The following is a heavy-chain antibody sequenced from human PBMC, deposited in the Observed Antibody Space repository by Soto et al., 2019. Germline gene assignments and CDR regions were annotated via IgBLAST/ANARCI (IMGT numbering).Heavy chain of an antibody. CDR1: GITFSAFG. J-gene: IGHJ5*02. V-gene: IGHV3-30*03. Sequence: GGSLRLSCGASGITFSAFGLHWVRQAPGKGLEWVAVISHDGNDKYYTDSVKGRFTISRDNSKNTLYLQMNSLRGEDTAIYFCATDLGTTVTTYNFFDPWGQGALVTVSS. CDR2: ISHDGNDK. D-gene: IGHD4-17*01. CDR3: ATDLGTTVTTYNFFDP.